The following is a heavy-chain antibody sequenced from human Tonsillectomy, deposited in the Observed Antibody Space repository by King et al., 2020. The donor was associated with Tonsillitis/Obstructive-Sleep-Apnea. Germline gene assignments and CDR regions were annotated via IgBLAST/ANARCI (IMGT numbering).Heavy chain of an antibody. V-gene: IGHV1-2*02. CDR2: INPYSGGT. Sequence: QLVQSGAEVKKPGASVKVSCKASGYTFTGYYVHWVRQAPGEGLEWMGWINPYSGGTNSAQKFQGRVTLTRDTSISTAYMELSRLRSDDTAGYYCARMEAARRNYYSDYGGQGTLVTVSS. CDR3: ARMEAARRNYYSDY. D-gene: IGHD6-6*01. J-gene: IGHJ4*02. CDR1: GYTFTGYY.